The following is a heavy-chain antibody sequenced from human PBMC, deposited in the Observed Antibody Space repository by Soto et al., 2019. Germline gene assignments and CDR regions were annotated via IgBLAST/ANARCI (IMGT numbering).Heavy chain of an antibody. D-gene: IGHD1-26*01. CDR1: GFTFSSYA. CDR3: ARDTARGWDP. Sequence: QVQLVESGGGVVQPGRSLRLSCAASGFTFSSYAMHWVRQAPGKGLEWVAVISYDGSNKYYADSVKGRFTISRDNSKNTLYLQMNSLRAEDTAVYYCARDTARGWDPWGQGTLVTVSS. V-gene: IGHV3-30-3*01. CDR2: ISYDGSNK. J-gene: IGHJ5*02.